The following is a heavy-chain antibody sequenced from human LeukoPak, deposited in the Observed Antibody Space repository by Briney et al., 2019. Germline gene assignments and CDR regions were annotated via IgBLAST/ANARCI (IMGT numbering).Heavy chain of an antibody. D-gene: IGHD5-24*01. V-gene: IGHV4-34*01. J-gene: IGHJ4*02. CDR2: IHPSGST. CDR3: ARGGDAHKGGNY. Sequence: SETLSLTCAVYGGSFSGNYWSWTRQPPGKGLEWIGEIHPSGSTSYNPSLKSRVTISVDTSKNHLSLKLSSVTAADTAVYFCARGGDAHKGGNYWGQGTLVTVSS. CDR1: GGSFSGNY.